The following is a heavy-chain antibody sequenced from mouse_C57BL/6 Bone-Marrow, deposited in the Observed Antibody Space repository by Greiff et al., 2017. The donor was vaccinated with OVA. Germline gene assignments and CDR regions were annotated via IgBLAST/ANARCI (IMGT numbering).Heavy chain of an antibody. D-gene: IGHD1-1*01. CDR1: GYTFTSYW. CDR3: ASGPFITTVVADYFDY. J-gene: IGHJ2*01. Sequence: QVQLQQPGAELVKPGASVKLSCKASGYTFTSYWMHWVKQRPGRGLEWIGRIDPNSGGTKYNEKFKSKATLTVDKPSSTAYMQLSSLTSEDSAVDYCASGPFITTVVADYFDYWGQGTTLTVSS. CDR2: IDPNSGGT. V-gene: IGHV1-72*01.